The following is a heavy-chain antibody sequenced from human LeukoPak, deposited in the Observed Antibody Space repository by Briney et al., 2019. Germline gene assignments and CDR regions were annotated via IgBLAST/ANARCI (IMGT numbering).Heavy chain of an antibody. D-gene: IGHD6-13*01. CDR3: AREAAAGPFDY. Sequence: NPSETLSLTCAVSGGSISSGGYSWSWIRQPPGKGLEWIGYIYHSGSTYYNPSLKSRVTISVDRSKNQFSLKLSSVTAADTAVYYCAREAAAGPFDYWGQGTLVTVSS. CDR1: GGSISSGGYS. J-gene: IGHJ4*02. CDR2: IYHSGST. V-gene: IGHV4-30-2*01.